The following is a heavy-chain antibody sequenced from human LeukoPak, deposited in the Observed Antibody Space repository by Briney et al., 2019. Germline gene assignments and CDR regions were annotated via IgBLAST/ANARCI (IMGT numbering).Heavy chain of an antibody. CDR1: GGSFSGYY. CDR3: AGNIAALLDY. D-gene: IGHD6-6*01. CDR2: IDHSGST. Sequence: SETLSLTCAVYGGSFSGYYWSWIRQPPGKGLEWIGEIDHSGSTNYNPSLKSRVTISVDKSKNQFSLKLSSVTAADTAVYYCAGNIAALLDYWGQGTLVTVSS. V-gene: IGHV4-34*01. J-gene: IGHJ4*02.